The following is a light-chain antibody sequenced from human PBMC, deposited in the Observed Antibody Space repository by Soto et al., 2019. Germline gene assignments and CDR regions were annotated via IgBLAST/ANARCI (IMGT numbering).Light chain of an antibody. CDR1: QSISSY. Sequence: DLQLTHSPYSLSASVGDRVTITCRASQSISSYLNWYQQKPGKAPKLLIYAASSLQSGVPSRFSGSGSGTDFTLTISSLQPEDFATYYCQQSYSTPPTFGQGTKVDIK. J-gene: IGKJ1*01. CDR3: QQSYSTPPT. CDR2: AAS. V-gene: IGKV1-39*01.